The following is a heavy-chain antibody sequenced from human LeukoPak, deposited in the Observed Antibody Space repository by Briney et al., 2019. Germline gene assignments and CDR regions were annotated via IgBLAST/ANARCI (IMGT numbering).Heavy chain of an antibody. J-gene: IGHJ4*02. D-gene: IGHD3-22*01. CDR3: ARYYYNSSGYYYFDY. V-gene: IGHV3-11*01. Sequence: GGSLRLSCAASGFTFSDYYMSWIRQAPGKGLEGVSSIGSSGYYADSVKGRFTISRDNAKNSLYLQMNSLRAEDTAVYYCARYYYNSSGYYYFDYWGQGTLVTVSP. CDR1: GFTFSDYY. CDR2: IGSSG.